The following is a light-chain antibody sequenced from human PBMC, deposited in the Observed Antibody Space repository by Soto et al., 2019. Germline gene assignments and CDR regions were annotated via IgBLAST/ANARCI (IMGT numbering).Light chain of an antibody. CDR1: SSDVGGYNY. CDR2: DVS. J-gene: IGLJ1*01. V-gene: IGLV2-14*01. CDR3: SSYTSSSAYV. Sequence: QSVLTQPASVSGSPGQSITISCTGTSSDVGGYNYVSWYQQHPGKAPKLMIYDVSNRPSGVSNRFSGSKSGNTASLTISGLQVEDEADYYCSSYTSSSAYVFGTGTQLTVL.